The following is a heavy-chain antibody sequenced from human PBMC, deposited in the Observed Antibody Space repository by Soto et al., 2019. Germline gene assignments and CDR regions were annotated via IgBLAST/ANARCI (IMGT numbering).Heavy chain of an antibody. CDR2: INPSGGST. V-gene: IGHV1-46*01. CDR3: AVRDPIAVAGGYYYYGMDV. D-gene: IGHD6-19*01. Sequence: ASVKVSCKASGYTFTSYYMHWVRQAPGQGLEWMGIINPSGGSTSYAQKFQGRVTMTRDTSTSTAYMELSSLRSEDTAVYYCAVRDPIAVAGGYYYYGMDVWGQGTTVTVSS. CDR1: GYTFTSYY. J-gene: IGHJ6*02.